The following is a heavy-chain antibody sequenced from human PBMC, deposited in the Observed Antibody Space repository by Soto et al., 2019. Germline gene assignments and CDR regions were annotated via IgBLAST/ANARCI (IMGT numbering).Heavy chain of an antibody. CDR3: AKAEVVAAPYFDY. CDR2: ISWNRGSI. V-gene: IGHV3-9*01. D-gene: IGHD2-15*01. J-gene: IGHJ4*02. CDR1: GFTFDDYA. Sequence: EVQLVESGGGLVQPGRSLRLSCAASGFTFDDYAMHWVRQAPGKGLEWVSGISWNRGSIGYAESVKGRFTISRDNAKNTLYLQMNSLRAEDTALYYCAKAEVVAAPYFDYWGQGTLVTVYS.